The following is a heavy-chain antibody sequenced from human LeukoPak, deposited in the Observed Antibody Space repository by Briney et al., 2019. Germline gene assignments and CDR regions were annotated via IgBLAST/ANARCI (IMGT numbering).Heavy chain of an antibody. Sequence: KPSETLSLTCAVYGGSFSDYYWSWIRQPPEKGLEWIGELNHSGSTNYNPSLKSRVTISVDTSKNQFSLKLSSVTAADTAVYYCARLGYYHDSSGYYYRIFDYWGQGTLVTVSS. CDR2: LNHSGST. V-gene: IGHV4-34*01. D-gene: IGHD3-22*01. CDR1: GGSFSDYY. CDR3: ARLGYYHDSSGYYYRIFDY. J-gene: IGHJ4*02.